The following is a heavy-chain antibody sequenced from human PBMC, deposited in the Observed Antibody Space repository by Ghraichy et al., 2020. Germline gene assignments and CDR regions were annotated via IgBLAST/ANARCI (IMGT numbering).Heavy chain of an antibody. D-gene: IGHD3-10*01. Sequence: GGSLRLSCAASGFTFSSYAMSWVRQAPGKGLEWVSAISGSGGSTYYADSVKGRFTISRDNSKNTLYLQMNSLRAEDTAVYYCAKDQRKLLWFGELLFPSGFGVWGKGTTVTVSS. J-gene: IGHJ6*04. CDR3: AKDQRKLLWFGELLFPSGFGV. V-gene: IGHV3-23*01. CDR1: GFTFSSYA. CDR2: ISGSGGST.